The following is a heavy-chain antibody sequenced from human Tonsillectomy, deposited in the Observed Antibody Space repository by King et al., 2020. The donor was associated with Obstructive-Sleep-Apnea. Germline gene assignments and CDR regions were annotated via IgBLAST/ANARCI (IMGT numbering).Heavy chain of an antibody. Sequence: VQLQESGPGLVKPSETLSLTCTVSGGSISSFYWSWIRQSPGKGLEWIWYIDYSGTTNYNPSLNSRVTITLDTSKNQFSLNLSSVTAADTALYYCAGTYYYDTSGDRKYYYGMDVWGQGTTVTVSS. D-gene: IGHD3-22*01. J-gene: IGHJ6*02. V-gene: IGHV4-59*08. CDR1: GGSISSFY. CDR3: AGTYYYDTSGDRKYYYGMDV. CDR2: IDYSGTT.